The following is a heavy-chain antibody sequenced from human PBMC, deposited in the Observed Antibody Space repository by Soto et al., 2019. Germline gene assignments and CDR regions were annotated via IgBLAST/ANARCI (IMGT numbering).Heavy chain of an antibody. CDR2: IIPIFGTA. CDR3: ARGGGVPAAMGGAFDY. CDR1: GGTFSSYA. J-gene: IGHJ4*02. Sequence: QVQLVQSGAEVKKPGSSVKVSCKASGGTFSSYAISWVRQAPGQGLEWMGGIIPIFGTANYAQKFQGRVKISADESTSTAYMELSSLRSEDTAVYYCARGGGVPAAMGGAFDYWGQGTLVTVSS. V-gene: IGHV1-69*12. D-gene: IGHD2-2*01.